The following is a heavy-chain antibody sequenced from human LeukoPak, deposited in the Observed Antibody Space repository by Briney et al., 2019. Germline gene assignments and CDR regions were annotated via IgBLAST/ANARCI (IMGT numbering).Heavy chain of an antibody. CDR1: GFTFSSYS. V-gene: IGHV4-34*01. J-gene: IGHJ4*02. CDR3: ARIMVRGVIGC. CDR2: INHSGST. Sequence: GSLRLSCAASGFTFSSYSMNWVRQPPGKGLEWIGEINHSGSTNYNPSLKSRVTISVDTSKNQFSLKLSSVTAADTAVYYCARIMVRGVIGCWGQGTLVTVSS. D-gene: IGHD3-10*01.